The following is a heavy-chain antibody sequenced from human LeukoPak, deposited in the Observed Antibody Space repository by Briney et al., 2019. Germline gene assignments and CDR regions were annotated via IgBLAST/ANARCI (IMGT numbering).Heavy chain of an antibody. CDR3: AKDLLARAIAVAPSGY. CDR1: GFTFSSYG. CDR2: IRYDGSNK. Sequence: PGGSLRLSCAASGFTFSSYGMHWVRQAPGKGLEWVAFIRYDGSNKYYADSVKGRFTISRDNSKNTLYLQMNSLRAEDTAVCYCAKDLLARAIAVAPSGYWGQGTLVTVSS. D-gene: IGHD6-19*01. V-gene: IGHV3-30*02. J-gene: IGHJ4*02.